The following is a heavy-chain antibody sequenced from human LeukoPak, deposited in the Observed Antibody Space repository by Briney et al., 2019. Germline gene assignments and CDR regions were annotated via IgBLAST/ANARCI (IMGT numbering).Heavy chain of an antibody. J-gene: IGHJ3*02. CDR2: LYSGGNT. Sequence: GGSLRLSCAASGFTVSSNDMNWVRQAPGKGLEWVSLLYSGGNTYYADSVKGRYTISRDNSNNTLYLQLDSLRAEDTAIYYCAGVMRGAFDIWGQGTLVTVSS. V-gene: IGHV3-53*01. CDR1: GFTVSSND. CDR3: AGVMRGAFDI.